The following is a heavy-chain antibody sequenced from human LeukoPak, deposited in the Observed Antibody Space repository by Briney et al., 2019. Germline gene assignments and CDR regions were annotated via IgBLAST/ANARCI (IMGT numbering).Heavy chain of an antibody. CDR1: GFTFDDYA. J-gene: IGHJ4*02. Sequence: PGRSLRLSCAASGFTFDDYAMHWVRQAPGKGLEWVSGISWNSGSIGYADSVKGRFTISRDNAKNSLYLQMNSPRAEDTALYYCAKATSFRVKASPDYWGQGTLVTVSS. D-gene: IGHD2-21*01. V-gene: IGHV3-9*01. CDR2: ISWNSGSI. CDR3: AKATSFRVKASPDY.